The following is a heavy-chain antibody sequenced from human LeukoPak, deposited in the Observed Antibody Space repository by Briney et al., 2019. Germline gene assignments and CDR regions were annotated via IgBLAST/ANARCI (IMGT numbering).Heavy chain of an antibody. CDR3: SLLGIWGYYFDY. CDR2: INHSGST. Sequence: SETLSLTCAVYGGSFSGYYWSWIRQPPGKGLEWIGEINHSGSTNYNPSLKSRVTISVDTSKNQFSRKLRSGTAADTGVYSFSLLGIWGYYFDYWGEGTLVTVSS. V-gene: IGHV4-34*01. J-gene: IGHJ4*02. D-gene: IGHD7-27*01. CDR1: GGSFSGYY.